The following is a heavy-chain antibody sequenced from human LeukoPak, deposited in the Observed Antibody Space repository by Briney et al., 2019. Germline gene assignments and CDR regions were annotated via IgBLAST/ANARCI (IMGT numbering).Heavy chain of an antibody. V-gene: IGHV4-59*01. J-gene: IGHJ4*02. D-gene: IGHD5-24*01. CDR3: ARDRDGYSYFDY. CDR1: GGPISSYY. Sequence: SETLSLTCTVSGGPISSYYWSWIRQPPGKGLEWIGYIYYSGSTNYNPSLKSRVTISVDTSKNQFSLKLSSVTAADTAVYYCARDRDGYSYFDYWGQGTLVTVSS. CDR2: IYYSGST.